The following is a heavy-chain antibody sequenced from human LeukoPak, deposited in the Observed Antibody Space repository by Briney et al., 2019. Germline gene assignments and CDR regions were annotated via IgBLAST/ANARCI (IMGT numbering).Heavy chain of an antibody. CDR1: GGSISSGDYY. CDR2: IYYSGST. J-gene: IGHJ4*02. Sequence: PSQTLSLTCTVSGGSISSGDYYWSWIRQPPGKGLEWIGYIYYSGSTYYNPSLKSRVTISVDTSKNQFSLKLSSVTAADTAVYYCAREGITFGDHRRYFDYWGQGTLVTVSS. D-gene: IGHD3-10*01. V-gene: IGHV4-30-4*08. CDR3: AREGITFGDHRRYFDY.